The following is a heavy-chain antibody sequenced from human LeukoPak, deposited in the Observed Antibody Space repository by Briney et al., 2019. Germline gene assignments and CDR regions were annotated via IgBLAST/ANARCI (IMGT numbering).Heavy chain of an antibody. J-gene: IGHJ6*02. CDR1: GFTFDDYA. D-gene: IGHD1-7*01. CDR2: ISWNSGSI. CDR3: AKGLTGTSYYYYGMDV. Sequence: PGRSLRLSCAASGFTFDDYAMHWVRQAPGKGLEWVSGISWNSGSIGYADSVKGRFTISRDNAKNSLYLQMNSLRAEDTALYYCAKGLTGTSYYYYGMDVWGQGTTVTVSS. V-gene: IGHV3-9*01.